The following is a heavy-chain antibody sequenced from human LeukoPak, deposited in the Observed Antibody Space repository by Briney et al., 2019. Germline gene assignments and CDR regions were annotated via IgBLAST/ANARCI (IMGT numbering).Heavy chain of an antibody. J-gene: IGHJ4*02. CDR1: GFTFSRYW. Sequence: PGGSLRLSCAVSGFTFSRYWMHWVRQAPGKGLVWVSRIKADGSETNYADSVKGRFAVSRDNAKNTLYLQLNSLRVEDTAVYYCARDGDGWNFDYWGQGTLDTVSS. CDR2: IKADGSET. V-gene: IGHV3-74*01. D-gene: IGHD5-24*01. CDR3: ARDGDGWNFDY.